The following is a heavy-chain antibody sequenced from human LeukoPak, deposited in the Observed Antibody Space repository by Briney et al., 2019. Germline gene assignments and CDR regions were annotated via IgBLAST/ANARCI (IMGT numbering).Heavy chain of an antibody. D-gene: IGHD2/OR15-2a*01. CDR2: ISSDGYNT. CDR1: GFTFGTYA. Sequence: GGSLRLSCAASGFTFGTYAMDWVRQAPGKGLEHVSGISSDGYNTYYANSVKGRLTISRDNSRNTLYLQMGSLRAEDMAVYYCARRPVSSLYYFDYWGQGALFTVSS. CDR3: ARRPVSSLYYFDY. V-gene: IGHV3-64*01. J-gene: IGHJ4*02.